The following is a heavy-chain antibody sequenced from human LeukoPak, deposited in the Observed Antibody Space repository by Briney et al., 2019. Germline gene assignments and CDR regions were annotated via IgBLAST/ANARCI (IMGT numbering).Heavy chain of an antibody. Sequence: TGGSLRLSCAASGFTVSRNYMSWVRQAPGKGLEWVSVICSGGSTYYADSVKGRFTISRDNSKNMVYLQMYSLRAEDTAVYYCARDSGYYLVYWGQGTLVTVSS. V-gene: IGHV3-66*02. D-gene: IGHD3-22*01. J-gene: IGHJ4*02. CDR2: ICSGGST. CDR3: ARDSGYYLVY. CDR1: GFTVSRNY.